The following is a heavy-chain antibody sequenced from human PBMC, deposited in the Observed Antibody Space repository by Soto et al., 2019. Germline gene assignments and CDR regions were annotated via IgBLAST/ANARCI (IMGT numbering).Heavy chain of an antibody. D-gene: IGHD3-16*01. CDR2: INAYNGNT. CDR1: GYRFTSYG. V-gene: IGHV1-18*01. CDR3: AMGDFYVTPPPQDV. Sequence: GASVKVSCKAFGYRFTSYGIGWARQAPGQGLEWMGWINAYNGNTNYAQNFQGRVTLTTDTSTSTAYMELRSLRSNDTAVYYCAMGDFYVTPPPQDVWGRGTPVTVSS. J-gene: IGHJ6*02.